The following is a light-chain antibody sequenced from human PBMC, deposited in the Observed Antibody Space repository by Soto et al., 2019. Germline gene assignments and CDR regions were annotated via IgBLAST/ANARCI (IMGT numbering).Light chain of an antibody. J-gene: IGKJ1*01. CDR2: GAS. Sequence: EILMMQSPSTLPVSPGERATLSCRASQSVSSNLAWYQQKPGQAPRLLIYGASTRATGIPARYSGSGSGTEFTLTISSLQSEDFEVYYCQQYNNWPWTFGQGTKVDIK. V-gene: IGKV3-15*01. CDR1: QSVSSN. CDR3: QQYNNWPWT.